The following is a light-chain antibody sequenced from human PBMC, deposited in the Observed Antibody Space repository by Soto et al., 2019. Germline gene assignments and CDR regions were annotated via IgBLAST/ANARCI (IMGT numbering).Light chain of an antibody. CDR1: QGISSY. CDR2: AAS. V-gene: IGKV1-9*01. Sequence: DIQLTQSPSFLSASVGDRVTITCRASQGISSYLAWYQQKPGKAPKLLIYAASTLQSGVPSRFSVSGSGTDFTLTISSLLTEDLATYYCQQFYSYPLTFGGWTKVEI. CDR3: QQFYSYPLT. J-gene: IGKJ4*01.